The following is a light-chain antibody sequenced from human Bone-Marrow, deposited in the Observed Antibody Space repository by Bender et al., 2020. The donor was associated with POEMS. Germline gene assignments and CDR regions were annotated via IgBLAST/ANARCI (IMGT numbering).Light chain of an antibody. V-gene: IGLV3-21*02. CDR3: QVWDSSTLV. CDR2: DDT. CDR1: NIGSKS. J-gene: IGLJ2*01. Sequence: SYVLTQPPSVSVAPGETARITCGGNNIGSKSVHWYQQRPGQAPVLVVYDDTDRPSGIPERISGSNPGNTATLTISRVEAGDEADYYCQVWDSSTLVFGGGTKLTVL.